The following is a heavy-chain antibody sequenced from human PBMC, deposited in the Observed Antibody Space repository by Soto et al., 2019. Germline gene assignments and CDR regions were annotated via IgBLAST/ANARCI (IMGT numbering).Heavy chain of an antibody. CDR2: TYYTSKWYN. CDR1: GGRVCSNRAA. V-gene: IGHV6-1*01. Sequence: PSQTLSRTGASCGGRVCSNRAAWTWIRQSPSRGLEWLGRTYYTSKWYNDYAVSVKSRITINPDTSKNQFSLQLKPVTPEDTAVYYCARDRLGRSGYYLDAFDIWGQGTMVTVSS. J-gene: IGHJ3*02. CDR3: ARDRLGRSGYYLDAFDI. D-gene: IGHD3-22*01.